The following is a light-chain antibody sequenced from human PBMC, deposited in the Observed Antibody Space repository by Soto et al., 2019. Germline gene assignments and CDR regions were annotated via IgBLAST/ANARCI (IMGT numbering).Light chain of an antibody. Sequence: QSVLTQPPSVSGAPGQRVTISCTGSSSNIGAGYDVNWYQQLPGTAPKLLIYGNSNRPSGVPDRLSGSKSGTSASLAITGLQAEDEADYYCHSYDSSLSVVVFGRGTKVTVL. CDR3: HSYDSSLSVVV. V-gene: IGLV1-40*01. CDR1: SSNIGAGYD. CDR2: GNS. J-gene: IGLJ2*01.